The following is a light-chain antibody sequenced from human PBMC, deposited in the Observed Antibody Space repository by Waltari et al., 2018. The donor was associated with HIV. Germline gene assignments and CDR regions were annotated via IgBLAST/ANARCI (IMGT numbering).Light chain of an antibody. CDR3: LLSSAGSRPVV. CDR1: SGPITSAHH. CDR2: DTT. Sequence: HAVLPQEPPLTVSPGWTVPLTRGHSSGPITSAHHPDWFQQKPGQPPRTLIYDTTSKRSWTPARFSGSLLGGKAALTISGAQPEDEADYYCLLSSAGSRPVVFGGGTKLTIL. J-gene: IGLJ2*01. V-gene: IGLV7-46*01.